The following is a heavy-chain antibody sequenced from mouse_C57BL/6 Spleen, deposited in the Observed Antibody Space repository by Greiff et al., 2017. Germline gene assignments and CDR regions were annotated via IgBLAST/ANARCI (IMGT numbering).Heavy chain of an antibody. CDR3: ARRDYGSSYWYFDV. Sequence: VQLQQSGPELVKPGASVKISCKASGYSFTGYYMNWVKQSPEKSLEWIGEINPNTGGTTYNQKFKAKATLTVDKSSSTAYMQLKSLTSEDSAVYYCARRDYGSSYWYFDVWGTGTTVTVSS. J-gene: IGHJ1*03. V-gene: IGHV1-42*01. D-gene: IGHD1-1*01. CDR1: GYSFTGYY. CDR2: INPNTGGT.